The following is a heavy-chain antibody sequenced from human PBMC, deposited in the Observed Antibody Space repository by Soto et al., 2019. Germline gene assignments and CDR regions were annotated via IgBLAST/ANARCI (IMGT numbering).Heavy chain of an antibody. CDR3: ARPLIGNTIDL. Sequence: ASVKVSCKASGYTFFKYFIHWVRQAPGQGLEWFGIINPSRGSATYGPIFQGRVSLTTDMPTSTVYMELSSLRSEDTAIYYCARPLIGNTIDLWGQGTSVTVSS. J-gene: IGHJ3*01. D-gene: IGHD1-7*01. CDR1: GYTFFKYF. V-gene: IGHV1-46*01. CDR2: INPSRGSA.